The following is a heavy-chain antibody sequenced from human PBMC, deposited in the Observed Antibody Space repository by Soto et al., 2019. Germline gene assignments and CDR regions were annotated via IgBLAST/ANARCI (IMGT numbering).Heavy chain of an antibody. V-gene: IGHV3-23*01. Sequence: EVQLLESGGGLVQPGGSLRLSCAASGFTFSSCAMIWVRQAPGKGLEWVSAIGGSGGSTYYADSVKGRFTISRDNSKNTLYLQMNSLIAEDTAVYYCAKSLVVIDGFDPWGQGTLVTVSS. CDR2: IGGSGGST. CDR3: AKSLVVIDGFDP. D-gene: IGHD2-21*01. J-gene: IGHJ5*02. CDR1: GFTFSSCA.